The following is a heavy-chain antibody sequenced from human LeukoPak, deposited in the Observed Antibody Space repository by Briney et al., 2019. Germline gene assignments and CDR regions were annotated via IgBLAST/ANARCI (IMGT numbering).Heavy chain of an antibody. CDR2: INPSGGST. J-gene: IGHJ4*02. Sequence: ASVKVSCKASGYTFTSYYMHWVRQAPGQGLEWMGIINPSGGSTSYAQKFQGRVTMTRDTSTSTVYMELSSLRSKDTAVYYCAREGATVTTLDYWGEGTLVTVSS. CDR1: GYTFTSYY. V-gene: IGHV1-46*01. D-gene: IGHD4-11*01. CDR3: AREGATVTTLDY.